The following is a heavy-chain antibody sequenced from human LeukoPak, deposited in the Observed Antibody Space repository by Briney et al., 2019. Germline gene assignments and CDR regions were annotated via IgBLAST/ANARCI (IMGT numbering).Heavy chain of an antibody. CDR1: GGSFSGYY. J-gene: IGHJ6*03. D-gene: IGHD3-10*01. Sequence: PSETLSLTCAVYGGSFSGYYWSWIRQPPGKGLEWIGEINHSGSTNYNPSLKSRVTISVDTSKNQFSLKLSSVTAADTAVYYCARGIATMVRGVIGYYYMDVWGKGTTVTVSS. CDR2: INHSGST. V-gene: IGHV4-34*01. CDR3: ARGIATMVRGVIGYYYMDV.